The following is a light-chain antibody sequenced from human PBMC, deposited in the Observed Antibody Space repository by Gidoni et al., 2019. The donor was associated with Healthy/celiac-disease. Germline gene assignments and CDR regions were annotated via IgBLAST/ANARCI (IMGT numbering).Light chain of an antibody. CDR1: QSVSSSY. CDR2: GAS. Sequence: EIVLTQSPGTLSLSPGERATLSCRASQSVSSSYLAWYQQKPGQAPRLLIYGASSRATGIPDFTLTISRLEPEDFAVYYCQQYGSSPRVFTFGPGTKVDIK. V-gene: IGKV3-20*01. J-gene: IGKJ3*01. CDR3: QQYGSSPRVFT.